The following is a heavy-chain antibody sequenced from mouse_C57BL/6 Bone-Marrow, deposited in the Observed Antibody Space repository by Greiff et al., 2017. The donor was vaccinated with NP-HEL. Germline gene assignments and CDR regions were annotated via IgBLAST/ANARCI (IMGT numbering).Heavy chain of an antibody. J-gene: IGHJ2*01. D-gene: IGHD2-1*01. V-gene: IGHV5-15*04. CDR3: ARGGYGNYGPFDY. CDR2: ISNLAYSI. CDR1: GFTFSDYG. Sequence: EVKVEESGGGLVQPGGSLKLSCAASGFTFSDYGMAWVRQALRKGPEWVAFISNLAYSIYYADTVTGRFTISRENAKNTLYLEMSSLRSEDTAMYYCARGGYGNYGPFDYWGQGTTLTVSS.